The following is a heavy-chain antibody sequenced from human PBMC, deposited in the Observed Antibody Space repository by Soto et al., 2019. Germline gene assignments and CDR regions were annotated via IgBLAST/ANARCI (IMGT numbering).Heavy chain of an antibody. J-gene: IGHJ6*02. D-gene: IGHD2-15*01. CDR3: AREADGDAYCSGGSCYDYYYGMDV. V-gene: IGHV3-21*01. Sequence: GGSLRLSCAASGFTFSSYSMNWVRQAPGKGLEWVSSISSSSSYIYYADSVKGGFTISRDNAKNSLYLQMNSLRAEDTAGYYCAREADGDAYCSGGSCYDYYYGMDVWGQGTTVTVSS. CDR2: ISSSSSYI. CDR1: GFTFSSYS.